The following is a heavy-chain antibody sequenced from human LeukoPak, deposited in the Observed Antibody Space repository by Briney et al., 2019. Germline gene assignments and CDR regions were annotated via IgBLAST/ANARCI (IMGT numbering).Heavy chain of an antibody. V-gene: IGHV3-21*01. J-gene: IGHJ6*02. CDR1: GFTFSSYS. Sequence: KPGGSLRLSCAASGFTFSSYSMNWVRQAPGKGLEWVSSISSSSSYIYYADSVKGRFTISRDNAKNSLYLQMNSLRAEDKAVYYCARECGGSCPHYYYYGMDVWGQGTTVTVSS. CDR2: ISSSSSYI. CDR3: ARECGGSCPHYYYYGMDV. D-gene: IGHD2-15*01.